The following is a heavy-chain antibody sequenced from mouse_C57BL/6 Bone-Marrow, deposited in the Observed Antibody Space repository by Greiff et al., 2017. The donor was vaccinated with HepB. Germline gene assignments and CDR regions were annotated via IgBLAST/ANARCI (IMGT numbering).Heavy chain of an antibody. CDR3: ARKLYGSSLYWYFDV. CDR2: ISYDGSN. Sequence: EVQRVESGPGLVKPSQSLSLTCSVTGYSITSGYYWNWIRQFPGNKLEWMGYISYDGSNNYNPSLKNRISITRDTSKNQFFLKLNSVTTEDTATYYCARKLYGSSLYWYFDVWGTGTTVTVSS. V-gene: IGHV3-6*01. J-gene: IGHJ1*03. D-gene: IGHD1-1*01. CDR1: GYSITSGYY.